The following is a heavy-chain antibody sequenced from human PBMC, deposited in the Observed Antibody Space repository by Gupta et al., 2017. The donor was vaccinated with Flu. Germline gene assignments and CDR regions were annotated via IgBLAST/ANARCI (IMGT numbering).Heavy chain of an antibody. CDR2: LDYNGRT. J-gene: IGHJ4*02. V-gene: IGHV4-39*01. CDR3: ASSGSYDVFDT. Sequence: GGVRQTQGNGLECVFSLDYNGRTYRNPSLNCRVTMSVDPAKKQFSLKLTGVTASDTAGYYCASSGSYDVFDTWGQGIRVTVSS. D-gene: IGHD3-9*01.